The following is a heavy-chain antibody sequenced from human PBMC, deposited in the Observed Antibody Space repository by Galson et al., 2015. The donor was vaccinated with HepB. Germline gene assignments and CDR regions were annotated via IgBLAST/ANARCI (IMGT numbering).Heavy chain of an antibody. J-gene: IGHJ6*02. V-gene: IGHV3-30*18. CDR2: ISYDGSNK. D-gene: IGHD2-2*01. Sequence: SLRLSCAASGFTFSSYGMHWVRQAPGKGLEWVAVISYDGSNKYYADSVKGRFTISRDNSKNTLYLQMNSLRAEDTAVCYCAKGSLYCSSTSCHHYYYYGMDVWGQGTTVTVSS. CDR1: GFTFSSYG. CDR3: AKGSLYCSSTSCHHYYYYGMDV.